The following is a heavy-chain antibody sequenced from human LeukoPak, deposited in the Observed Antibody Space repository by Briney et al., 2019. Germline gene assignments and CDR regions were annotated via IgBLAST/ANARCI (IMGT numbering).Heavy chain of an antibody. CDR1: GYTFTGYY. CDR3: ARDFASSWPFDY. D-gene: IGHD6-13*01. CDR2: INPNSDDT. V-gene: IGHV1-2*06. Sequence: ASVKVSCKASGYTFTGYYMHWVRQAPGQGLEWMGRINPNSDDTNYAQKFQGRVTMTRDTSITTAYMELNRLRSDDTAVYYCARDFASSWPFDYWGQRTLVTVSS. J-gene: IGHJ4*02.